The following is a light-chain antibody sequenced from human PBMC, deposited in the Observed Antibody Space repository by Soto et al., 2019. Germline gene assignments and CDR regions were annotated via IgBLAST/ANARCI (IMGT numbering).Light chain of an antibody. J-gene: IGKJ4*01. V-gene: IGKV3-20*01. CDR1: QSVSTNS. Sequence: EIVVTQPPDTLSLPPGERATLSGRASQSVSTNSLAWYQQRTGQAPRPLIYGESSRATGTPDRLSGSGSGTDLNLIISRLEPEDFAVYYCQKYGSSVLTFGGGTKVEI. CDR2: GES. CDR3: QKYGSSVLT.